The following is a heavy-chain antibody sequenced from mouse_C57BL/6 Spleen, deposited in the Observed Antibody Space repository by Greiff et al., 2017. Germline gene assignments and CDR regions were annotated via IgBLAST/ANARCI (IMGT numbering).Heavy chain of an antibody. CDR2: IYPGSGNT. Sequence: QVQLQQSGAELVRPGASVKLSCKASGYTFTDYYINWVKQRPGQGLEWIARIYPGSGNTYYNEKFKGKATLTAEKSSSTAYMQLSSLTSEDSAVYFCAREGNYGSSLDYWGQGTTLTVSS. CDR3: AREGNYGSSLDY. CDR1: GYTFTDYY. D-gene: IGHD1-1*01. J-gene: IGHJ2*01. V-gene: IGHV1-76*01.